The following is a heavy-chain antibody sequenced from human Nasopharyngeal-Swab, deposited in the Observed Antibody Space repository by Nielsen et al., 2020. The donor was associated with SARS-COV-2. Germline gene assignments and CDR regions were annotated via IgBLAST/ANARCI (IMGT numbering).Heavy chain of an antibody. V-gene: IGHV3-33*06. J-gene: IGHJ6*02. CDR2: IWYDGGNK. Sequence: GESLKISCATSGFRFGSYGMHWVRQAPDKGLEWVAVIWYDGGNKYYADSVKGRFTVSRDDSKSTLYLQMNSLRAEDTAVYYCAKPVALEWLLYSENYYYYGMDVWGQGTTVTVSS. CDR1: GFRFGSYG. D-gene: IGHD3-3*01. CDR3: AKPVALEWLLYSENYYYYGMDV.